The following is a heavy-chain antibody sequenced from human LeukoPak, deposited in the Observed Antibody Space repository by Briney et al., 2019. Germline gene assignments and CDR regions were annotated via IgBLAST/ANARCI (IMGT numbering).Heavy chain of an antibody. D-gene: IGHD3-3*01. CDR1: GFTFSSYW. V-gene: IGHV3-7*03. CDR2: IKQDGSEK. Sequence: GGSLRLSCAASGFTFSSYWMSWVRQAPGKGLEWVANIKQDGSEKYYVDSVKGRFTISRDNAKNSLYLQMNSLRAEDTAVYYCAKEAYYDFWSASHYWGQGTLVTVSS. J-gene: IGHJ4*02. CDR3: AKEAYYDFWSASHY.